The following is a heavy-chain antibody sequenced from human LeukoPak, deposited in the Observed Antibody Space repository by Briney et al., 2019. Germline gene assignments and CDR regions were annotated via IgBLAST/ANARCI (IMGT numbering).Heavy chain of an antibody. Sequence: EASVKVSCKASGYSFTTYAMNWVRQAPGQGLEWMGWINTNTGNPTYAQGFTGRFVFSLDTSVSTAYLQISSLKAEDTAVYYCARDLYYGSGSANYYYGMDVWGQGTTVTVSS. J-gene: IGHJ6*02. CDR2: INTNTGNP. CDR1: GYSFTTYA. V-gene: IGHV7-4-1*02. D-gene: IGHD3-10*01. CDR3: ARDLYYGSGSANYYYGMDV.